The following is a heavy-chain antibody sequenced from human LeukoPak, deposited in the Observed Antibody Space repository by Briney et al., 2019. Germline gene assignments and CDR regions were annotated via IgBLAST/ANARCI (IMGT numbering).Heavy chain of an antibody. J-gene: IGHJ1*01. V-gene: IGHV3-74*01. Sequence: GGSLRLSCAASGFTFSSYWMHWVRQAPGKGPVWVSRIKSDGSTNYADSVKGRFTISRDNAKNTVSLQMNSLRTEDTGVYYCARAPSEIGGYYPEYFRHWGQGTLVTVSS. CDR1: GFTFSSYW. CDR2: IKSDGST. D-gene: IGHD3-22*01. CDR3: ARAPSEIGGYYPEYFRH.